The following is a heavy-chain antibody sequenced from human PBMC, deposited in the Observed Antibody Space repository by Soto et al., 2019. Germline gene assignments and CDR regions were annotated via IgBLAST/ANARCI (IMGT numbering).Heavy chain of an antibody. CDR1: GGFVSSGSYY. Sequence: QVQLQQWGAGLLKPSETLSLTCAVYGGFVSSGSYYWSWIRQPPGKGLEWLGEMSDSGGTHFNPSLKSRVTMWVDTSKNQFSLKMSSVTAADTALYYCARVERGTATTVVDAFDIWGPGTMVTVSS. CDR2: MSDSGGT. V-gene: IGHV4-34*01. D-gene: IGHD1-1*01. J-gene: IGHJ3*02. CDR3: ARVERGTATTVVDAFDI.